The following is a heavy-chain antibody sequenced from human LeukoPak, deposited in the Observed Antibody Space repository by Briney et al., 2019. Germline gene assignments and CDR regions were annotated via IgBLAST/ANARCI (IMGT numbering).Heavy chain of an antibody. D-gene: IGHD2-21*02. Sequence: GGSLRLSCAASGFTFSSYGMHWVRQAPGKGLEWVAFIRYDGSNKYYADSVKGRFTISRNNSKNTLYLQMNSLRAEDTAVYYCAKDQIVVTDIWGGDYWGQGTLVTVSS. J-gene: IGHJ4*02. CDR1: GFTFSSYG. CDR3: AKDQIVVTDIWGGDY. CDR2: IRYDGSNK. V-gene: IGHV3-30*02.